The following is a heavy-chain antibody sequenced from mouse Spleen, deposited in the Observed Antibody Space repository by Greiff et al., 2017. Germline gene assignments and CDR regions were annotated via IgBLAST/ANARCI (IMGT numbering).Heavy chain of an antibody. J-gene: IGHJ2*01. V-gene: IGHV1-63*02. D-gene: IGHD2-1*01. CDR1: GYTFTNYW. Sequence: QVQLQQSGAELVRPGTSVKISCKASGYTFTNYWLGWVKQRPGHGLEWIGDIYPGGGYDNYNEKFKGKATLTADTSSSTAYMQLSSLTSEDSAVYFCAREGGNSYYFDYWGQGTTLTVSS. CDR3: AREGGNSYYFDY. CDR2: IYPGGGYD.